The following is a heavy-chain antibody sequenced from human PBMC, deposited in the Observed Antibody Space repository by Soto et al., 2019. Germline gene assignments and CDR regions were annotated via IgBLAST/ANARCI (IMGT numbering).Heavy chain of an antibody. CDR3: AKDFVGASRAEYFQH. V-gene: IGHV3-23*01. J-gene: IGHJ1*01. CDR2: ISGSGGST. Sequence: HPGGSLRLSCAASGFTFSSYAMSWVRQAPGKGLEWVSAISGSGGSTYYADSVKGRFTISRDNSKNTLYLQMNSLRAEDTAVYYCAKDFVGASRAEYFQHWGQGTLVTVSS. D-gene: IGHD1-26*01. CDR1: GFTFSSYA.